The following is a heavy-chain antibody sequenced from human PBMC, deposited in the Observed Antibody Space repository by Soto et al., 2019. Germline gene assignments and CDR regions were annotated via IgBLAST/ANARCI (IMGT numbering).Heavy chain of an antibody. J-gene: IGHJ4*02. CDR3: ARLDGDWSIHDY. D-gene: IGHD2-21*02. CDR1: GGSISSYY. V-gene: IGHV4-59*01. CDR2: IHYSGST. Sequence: SETLSLTCTVSGGSISSYYWSWIRQPPGKGLEWIGYIHYSGSTNYNPSLKSRLTISLDTSKNQFSLEVSSVTATDTAVYYCARLDGDWSIHDYWGQGTLVTVSS.